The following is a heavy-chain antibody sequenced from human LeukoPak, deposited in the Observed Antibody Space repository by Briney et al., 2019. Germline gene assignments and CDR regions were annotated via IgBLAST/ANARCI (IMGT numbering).Heavy chain of an antibody. J-gene: IGHJ4*02. CDR1: GYTFTSYD. Sequence: ASVKVSCKASGYTFTSYDINWVRQATGQGLEWMGWMNPNSGNTGYAQKFQGRVTMTRNTSISTAYMELSSLRSEDTAVYYCARTYYDFWSGYQPLFDYWGQGTLVTVFS. V-gene: IGHV1-8*01. CDR2: MNPNSGNT. D-gene: IGHD3-3*01. CDR3: ARTYYDFWSGYQPLFDY.